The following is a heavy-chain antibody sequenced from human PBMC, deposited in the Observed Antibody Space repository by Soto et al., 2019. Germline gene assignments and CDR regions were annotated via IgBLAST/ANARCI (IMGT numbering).Heavy chain of an antibody. CDR3: SYSSGWQYYFDY. Sequence: GASVKVSCKASGGTFSSYAISWVRQAPGQGLEWMGGIIPIFGTANYAQKFQGRVTITADESTSTAYMELSSLRSEDTAVYYCSYSSGWQYYFDYWGQGTLVTVS. D-gene: IGHD6-19*01. CDR2: IIPIFGTA. CDR1: GGTFSSYA. V-gene: IGHV1-69*13. J-gene: IGHJ4*02.